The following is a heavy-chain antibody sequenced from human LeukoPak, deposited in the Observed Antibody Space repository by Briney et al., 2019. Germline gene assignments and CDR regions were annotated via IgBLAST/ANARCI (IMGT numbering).Heavy chain of an antibody. J-gene: IGHJ5*02. CDR3: AKTREHDLDDL. CDR2: IGPHNGQT. CDR1: GYMFTFYG. Sequence: ASVKVSCKASGYMFTFYGITWVRQAPGQGLEWMGWIGPHNGQTLYAPEVQDSVIMTTDASTATAYMELRSLRSDDTTVYYCAKTREHDLDDLWGQGTLVTVSS. V-gene: IGHV1-18*01. D-gene: IGHD1-26*01.